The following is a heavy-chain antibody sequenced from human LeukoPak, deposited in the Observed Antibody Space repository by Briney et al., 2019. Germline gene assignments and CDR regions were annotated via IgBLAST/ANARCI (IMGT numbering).Heavy chain of an antibody. Sequence: GGSLRLSCAASGFTFSSYAMSWVRQAPAKGLEWVSGISGTGGSTYYADSLKGRFTISRDNSKNTLYLQMNSLRAEDTAVYYCARDNWFDPWGQGTLVTVSS. J-gene: IGHJ5*02. CDR2: ISGTGGST. V-gene: IGHV3-23*01. CDR1: GFTFSSYA. CDR3: ARDNWFDP.